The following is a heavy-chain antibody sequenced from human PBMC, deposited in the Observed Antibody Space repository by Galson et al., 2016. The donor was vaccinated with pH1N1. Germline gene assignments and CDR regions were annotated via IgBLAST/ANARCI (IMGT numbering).Heavy chain of an antibody. V-gene: IGHV1-69*06. CDR3: ARGQASVSTSYYYGMDV. CDR1: GGTFSNYV. D-gene: IGHD4-11*01. CDR2: IIPTFGTP. Sequence: SVKVSCKASGGTFSNYVISWVRQALDLGLDWMARIIPTFGTPTYPQKFQARVTITPDKSTSTAYMGLSSLRSEDTAVYYWARGQASVSTSYYYGMDVWGQGTTVTVSS. J-gene: IGHJ6*02.